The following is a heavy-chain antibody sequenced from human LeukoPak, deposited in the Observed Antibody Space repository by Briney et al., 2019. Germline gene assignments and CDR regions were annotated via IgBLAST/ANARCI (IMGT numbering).Heavy chain of an antibody. D-gene: IGHD3-16*01. CDR2: INPSSGTT. J-gene: IGHJ4*02. CDR1: GYTFTDYF. CDR3: ARDQGASMIAWDY. Sequence: ASVKVSCKASGYTFTDYFMHWVRQAPGQGLEWMGIINPSSGTTSYAQKFHGRVSLTMDTSTSTVYMELSSLRSEDTAVYFCARDQGASMIAWDYWGQGTLVTVSS. V-gene: IGHV1-46*01.